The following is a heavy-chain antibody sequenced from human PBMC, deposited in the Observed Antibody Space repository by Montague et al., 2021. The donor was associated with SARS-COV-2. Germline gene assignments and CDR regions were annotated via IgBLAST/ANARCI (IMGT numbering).Heavy chain of an antibody. CDR1: GFTFSSYS. J-gene: IGHJ4*02. CDR3: ANLYSYGS. V-gene: IGHV3-21*01. Sequence: SLRLSCAASGFTFSSYSMNWVRQAPGKGLEWVSSISTSSSYICYADSVKGRFTISRDNAKNSLYLQMNSLRAEDTAVYYCANLYSYGSWGQGTLVTVSS. CDR2: ISTSSSYI. D-gene: IGHD5-18*01.